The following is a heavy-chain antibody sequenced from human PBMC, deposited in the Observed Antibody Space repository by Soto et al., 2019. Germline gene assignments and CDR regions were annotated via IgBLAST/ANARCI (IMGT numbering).Heavy chain of an antibody. CDR3: ARTDSSGYYFVY. J-gene: IGHJ4*02. CDR2: IYSSGPT. CDR1: GDFISSGGYY. V-gene: IGHV4-31*03. Sequence: QVQLQESGPGLVKPSQTLSLTCTVSGDFISSGGYYWSWIRQLPGKGLEWIGYIYSSGPTYYNPSLKSRXXIXVXXAKNQFSLNLSSVTAADTAVYYCARTDSSGYYFVYWGQGTLVTVFS. D-gene: IGHD3-22*01.